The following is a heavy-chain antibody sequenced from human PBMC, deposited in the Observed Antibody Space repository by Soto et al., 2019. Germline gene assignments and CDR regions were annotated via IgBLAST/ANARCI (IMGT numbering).Heavy chain of an antibody. D-gene: IGHD4-17*01. CDR1: GFTFRSYA. V-gene: IGHV3-30*03. Sequence: GSLRLSCAASGFTFRSYAMHWVRQAPGKGLEWVAVISYDGSNKYYADSVKGRFTISRDNSKNTLYLQMNSLRAEDTAVYYCARPARTVTTFGMDVWGQGTTVTVS. J-gene: IGHJ6*02. CDR3: ARPARTVTTFGMDV. CDR2: ISYDGSNK.